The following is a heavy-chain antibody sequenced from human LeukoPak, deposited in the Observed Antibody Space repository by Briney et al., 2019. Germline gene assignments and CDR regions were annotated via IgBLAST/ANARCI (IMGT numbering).Heavy chain of an antibody. CDR1: GGSISSYY. J-gene: IGHJ4*02. D-gene: IGHD5-12*01. CDR2: IYYSGST. CDR3: ARAGIVATNYDY. V-gene: IGHV4-59*01. Sequence: SETLSLTCTVSGGSISSYYWSWIRQPPGKGVEGVGYIYYSGSTTYNPSLTSRVTISVDTSKNQFSLKLSSVTAADTAVYYCARAGIVATNYDYWGQGTLVTVSS.